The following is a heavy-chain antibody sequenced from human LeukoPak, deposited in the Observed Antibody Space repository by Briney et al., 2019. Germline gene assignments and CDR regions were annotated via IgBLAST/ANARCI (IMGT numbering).Heavy chain of an antibody. CDR2: ISGSGGST. CDR3: AKGIPIPGAREAFDI. D-gene: IGHD1-26*01. CDR1: GFTFSSYA. J-gene: IGHJ3*02. V-gene: IGHV3-23*01. Sequence: GGSLRLSYAASGFTFSSYAMSWVRQAPGKGLEWISAISGSGGSTYYADSVKGRFTISRDNSKNTLYLQMNSLRAEDTAVYYCAKGIPIPGAREAFDIWGQGTMVTVSS.